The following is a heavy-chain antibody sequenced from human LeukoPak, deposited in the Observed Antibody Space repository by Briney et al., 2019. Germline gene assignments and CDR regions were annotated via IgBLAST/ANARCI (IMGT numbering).Heavy chain of an antibody. CDR2: ISGSGGST. J-gene: IGHJ4*02. Sequence: GGSLRLSCAASGFTFSSYAMSWVRQAPGKGLEWVSAISGSGGSTYYADSVKGRFTISRDNSKNTLYLQMNSLRAEDTALYYCAKDNGEVRGVIRPLFDYWGQGTLVTVSS. CDR1: GFTFSSYA. CDR3: AKDNGEVRGVIRPLFDY. V-gene: IGHV3-23*01. D-gene: IGHD3-10*01.